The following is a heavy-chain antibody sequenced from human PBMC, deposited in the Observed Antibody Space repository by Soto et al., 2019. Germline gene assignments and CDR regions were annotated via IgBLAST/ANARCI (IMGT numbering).Heavy chain of an antibody. J-gene: IGHJ4*02. V-gene: IGHV4-4*02. Sequence: QVQLQESGPGLVKPSGTLSLTCAVSGASISTSHWWSWVRQPPGKGLEWVGEIYHSGSTNYNPSLKSRVNISVDKSNNQFSLWLSSVAAADTAVYYCARGDYGDYRSVFDYWGQGTLVTVSS. CDR2: IYHSGST. CDR1: GASISTSHW. CDR3: ARGDYGDYRSVFDY. D-gene: IGHD4-17*01.